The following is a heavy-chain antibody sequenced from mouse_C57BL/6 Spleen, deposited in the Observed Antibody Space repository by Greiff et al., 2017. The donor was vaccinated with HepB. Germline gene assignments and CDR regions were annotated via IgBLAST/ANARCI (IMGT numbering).Heavy chain of an antibody. CDR3: ARSDGYYGWFAY. V-gene: IGHV1-69*01. D-gene: IGHD2-3*01. CDR2: IDPSDSYT. CDR1: GYTFTSYW. Sequence: QVQLQQPGAELVMPGASVKLSCKASGYTFTSYWMHWVKQRPGQGLEWIGEIDPSDSYTNYNQKFKGKSTLTVDKSSSTAYMQLSSLTSEDSAVYYCARSDGYYGWFAYWGQGTLVTVSA. J-gene: IGHJ3*01.